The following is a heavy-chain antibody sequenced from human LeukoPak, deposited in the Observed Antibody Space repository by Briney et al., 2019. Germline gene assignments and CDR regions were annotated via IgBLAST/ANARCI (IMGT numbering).Heavy chain of an antibody. CDR1: GYSISSGYY. CDR2: IYHSGTT. V-gene: IGHV4-38-2*02. Sequence: PSETLSLTCTVSGYSISSGYYWGWIRQPPGKGLEWIGGIYHSGTTYYNPSLRSRVTISVDTSKNQFSLKLSSVTAADTAVYYCARTYHYDSSGYYFDYWGQGTLVTVSS. CDR3: ARTYHYDSSGYYFDY. D-gene: IGHD3-22*01. J-gene: IGHJ4*02.